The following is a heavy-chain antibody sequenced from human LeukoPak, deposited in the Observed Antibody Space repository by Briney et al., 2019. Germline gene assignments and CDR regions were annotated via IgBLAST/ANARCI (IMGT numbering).Heavy chain of an antibody. CDR2: INPNTGDT. Sequence: ASVKVSCKASGYTFIGCYLQWMRQAPGQGLEWMGWINPNTGDTNYAQNFQGRVTMTRDTSITTAYMELSSLRSDDTAVYYCARDSPAVSGRYNSWGQGTLVTVSS. J-gene: IGHJ4*02. CDR3: ARDSPAVSGRYNS. D-gene: IGHD6-19*01. CDR1: GYTFIGCY. V-gene: IGHV1-2*02.